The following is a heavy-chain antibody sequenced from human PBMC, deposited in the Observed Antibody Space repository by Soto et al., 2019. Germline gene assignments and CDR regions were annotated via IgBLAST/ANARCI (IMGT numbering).Heavy chain of an antibody. Sequence: GWSVRHSCESSGFVFISYAMTWFRQLPGMGLEWVSTTSIGGNTDFAESVRGRFSVSRDNSKNTLYLQMTNLRAEDAAIYFCAKDLRPGLVVPTKSWFDPWGQGTRVTVSS. CDR3: AKDLRPGLVVPTKSWFDP. J-gene: IGHJ5*02. V-gene: IGHV3-23*01. D-gene: IGHD3-10*01. CDR2: TSIGGNT. CDR1: GFVFISYA.